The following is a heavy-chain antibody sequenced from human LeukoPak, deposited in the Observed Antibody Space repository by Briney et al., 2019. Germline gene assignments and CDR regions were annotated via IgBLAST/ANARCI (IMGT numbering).Heavy chain of an antibody. CDR2: INPNNGDT. V-gene: IGHV1-2*02. CDR3: ARDRGVAAAGLLDP. D-gene: IGHD6-13*01. J-gene: IGHJ5*02. Sequence: ASVKVSCKSSGYTLSVLPIHWVRQAPGKGLEWIGWINPNNGDTNYAQSFQGRVTLTRDTSSTTVYMELTRLTSDDTAVFYCARDRGVAAAGLLDPWGQGTLVTVSS. CDR1: GYTLSVLP.